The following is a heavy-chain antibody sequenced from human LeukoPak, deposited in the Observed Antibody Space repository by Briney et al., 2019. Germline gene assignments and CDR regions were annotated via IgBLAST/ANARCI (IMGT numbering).Heavy chain of an antibody. CDR1: GFTFSSYN. V-gene: IGHV3-21*01. D-gene: IGHD3-10*01. J-gene: IGHJ4*02. CDR2: ISSSSSYI. Sequence: GGSLRLSCAAYGFTFSSYNMNWVRQAPGKGLEWVSSISSSSSYIYYADSVKGRFTISRDNAKNSLYLQMNSLRAEDTAVYYCARDSLWFGELLDYWGQGTLVTVSS. CDR3: ARDSLWFGELLDY.